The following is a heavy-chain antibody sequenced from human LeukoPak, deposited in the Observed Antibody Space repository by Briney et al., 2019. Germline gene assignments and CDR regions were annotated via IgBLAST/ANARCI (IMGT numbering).Heavy chain of an antibody. D-gene: IGHD6-13*01. CDR2: IYYSGST. J-gene: IGHJ5*02. CDR1: GGSISSSSYY. V-gene: IGHV4-39*01. Sequence: SETLSLTCTVSGGSISSSSYYWGWIRQPPGKGLEWIGSIYYSGSTYYNPSLKSRVTISVDTSKNQFSLKLSSVTAADTAVYYCARHPSSRSWYGLGWFDPWGQGTLVTVSS. CDR3: ARHPSSRSWYGLGWFDP.